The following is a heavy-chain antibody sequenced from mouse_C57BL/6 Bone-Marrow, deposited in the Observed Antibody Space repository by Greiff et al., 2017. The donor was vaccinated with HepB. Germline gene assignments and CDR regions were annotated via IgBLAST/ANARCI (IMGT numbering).Heavy chain of an antibody. J-gene: IGHJ3*01. Sequence: DVKLVESGPGLVKPSQSLSLTCSVTGYSITSGYYWNWIPQFPGNKLEWMGYISYDGSNNYNPSLKNRISINRDTSKNQFFLKLNSVTTEDTATYSCARRHYYGSPWFAYWGQGTLVTVSA. CDR1: GYSITSGYY. CDR2: ISYDGSN. V-gene: IGHV3-6*01. D-gene: IGHD1-1*01. CDR3: ARRHYYGSPWFAY.